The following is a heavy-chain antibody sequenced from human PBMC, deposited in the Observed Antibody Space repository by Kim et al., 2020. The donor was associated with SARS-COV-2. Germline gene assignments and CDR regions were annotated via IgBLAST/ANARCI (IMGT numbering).Heavy chain of an antibody. CDR3: ARDGPYYYDSSGYFRTFDY. D-gene: IGHD3-22*01. CDR2: ISYDGSNK. Sequence: GGSLRLSCAASGFTFSSYGMHWVRQAPGKGLEWVAVISYDGSNKYYADSVKGRFTISRDNSKNTLYLQMNSLRAEDTAVYYCARDGPYYYDSSGYFRTFDYWGQGTLVTVSS. V-gene: IGHV3-33*05. J-gene: IGHJ4*02. CDR1: GFTFSSYG.